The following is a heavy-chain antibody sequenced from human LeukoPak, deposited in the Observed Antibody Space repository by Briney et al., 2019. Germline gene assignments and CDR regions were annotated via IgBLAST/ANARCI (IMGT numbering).Heavy chain of an antibody. CDR2: VGISSSNT. CDR3: ARDTKYAFDN. CDR1: GFTFSDYS. Sequence: GGSLRLSCAASGFTFSDYSMNCVRQAPGKGLEWISYVGISSSNTKYADSVKGRFTISGDKAKTSLYLQMNSLRVEDTAEYYCARDTKYAFDNWGQGTLVTVSS. D-gene: IGHD2-2*01. J-gene: IGHJ4*02. V-gene: IGHV3-48*01.